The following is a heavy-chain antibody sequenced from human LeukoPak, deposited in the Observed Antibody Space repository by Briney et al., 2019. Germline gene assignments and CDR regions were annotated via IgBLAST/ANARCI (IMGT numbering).Heavy chain of an antibody. D-gene: IGHD3-22*01. V-gene: IGHV3-30*18. CDR1: GFTFSSYG. CDR3: AKDARGYDSSGYLDY. J-gene: IGHJ4*02. CDR2: ISYDGGNK. Sequence: GGSLRLSCAASGFTFSSYGMHWVRQAPGKGLEWVAVISYDGGNKYYADSVKGRFTISRDNSKNTLYLQMNSLRAEDTAVYYCAKDARGYDSSGYLDYWGQGTLVTVSS.